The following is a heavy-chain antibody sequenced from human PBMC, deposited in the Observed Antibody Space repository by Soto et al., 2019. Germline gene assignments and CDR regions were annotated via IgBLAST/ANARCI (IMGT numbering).Heavy chain of an antibody. Sequence: GESLKISCKCSGYSFTNYWIAWVRQMPGKGLEWMRIIHPGDSDTRYRPSFQGQVTISVDKSVSTAYLQWSSLKASDTAMYYCARRDGYYRGMDVWGQGTTVTVSS. J-gene: IGHJ6*02. CDR3: ARRDGYYRGMDV. V-gene: IGHV5-51*01. CDR1: GYSFTNYW. CDR2: IHPGDSDT.